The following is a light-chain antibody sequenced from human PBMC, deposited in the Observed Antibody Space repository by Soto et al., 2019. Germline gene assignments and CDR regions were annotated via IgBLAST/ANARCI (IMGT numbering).Light chain of an antibody. J-gene: IGKJ1*01. Sequence: EIVLTQSPGNLSLSPGERATLSCRASQSVSSSYLAWYQQKPGQAPRLLIYGASSRATGIPDRFSGSGSGTDFTLTISRLEPEDFAVYYCQQYGSSCTFGQGTKVDIK. CDR1: QSVSSSY. CDR3: QQYGSSCT. CDR2: GAS. V-gene: IGKV3-20*01.